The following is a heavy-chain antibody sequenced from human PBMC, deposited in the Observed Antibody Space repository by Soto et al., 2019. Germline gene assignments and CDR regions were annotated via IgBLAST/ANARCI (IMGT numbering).Heavy chain of an antibody. V-gene: IGHV3-9*01. CDR1: GFTFDDYA. CDR3: AKGPAPTVTFFDY. D-gene: IGHD4-17*01. CDR2: ISWNSGSI. Sequence: VQLVESGGGLVQPGRSLRLSCAASGFTFDDYAMHWVRQAPGKGLEWVSGISWNSGSIGYADSVKGRFTISRDNAKNSLYLQMNSLRAEDTALYYCAKGPAPTVTFFDYWGQGTLVTVSS. J-gene: IGHJ4*02.